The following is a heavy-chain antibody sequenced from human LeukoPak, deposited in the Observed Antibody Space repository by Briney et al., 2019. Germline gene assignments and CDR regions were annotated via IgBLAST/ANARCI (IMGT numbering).Heavy chain of an antibody. CDR3: ARVTGTRRYYYYGMDV. V-gene: IGHV1-8*01. J-gene: IGHJ6*02. CDR2: MNPNSGNT. CDR1: GYTFTSYD. D-gene: IGHD1-1*01. Sequence: ASVKVSCKASGYTFTSYDINWVRQATGQGLEWMGWMNPNSGNTGYAQKFQGRVTMTRNTSISTAYMELSSLRSEDTAVYYCARVTGTRRYYYYGMDVWGQGTTVTVSS.